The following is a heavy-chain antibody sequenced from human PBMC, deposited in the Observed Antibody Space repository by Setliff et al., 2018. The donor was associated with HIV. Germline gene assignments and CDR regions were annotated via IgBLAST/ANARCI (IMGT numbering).Heavy chain of an antibody. J-gene: IGHJ4*02. CDR1: SDSISPYY. D-gene: IGHD6-19*01. CDR2: IYYSGST. Sequence: SETLSLTCTVSSDSISPYYWSWIRQPPGRGLEWIGFIYYSGSTNYSPSLKSRVTISLDSSKDQFSLKLTSVTAADAAVYYCARHYPQFHSGAYYFDLWSQGTLVTVSS. V-gene: IGHV4-59*01. CDR3: ARHYPQFHSGAYYFDL.